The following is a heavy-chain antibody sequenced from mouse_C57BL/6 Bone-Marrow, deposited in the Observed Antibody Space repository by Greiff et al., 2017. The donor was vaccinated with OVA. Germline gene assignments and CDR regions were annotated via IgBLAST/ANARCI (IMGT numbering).Heavy chain of an antibody. CDR2: IYPGSGST. V-gene: IGHV1-55*01. CDR3: AREDYYGSSYYYFDY. D-gene: IGHD1-1*01. CDR1: GYTFTSYW. J-gene: IGHJ2*01. Sequence: VQLQESGAELVMPGASVKLSCKASGYTFTSYWITWVKQRPGQGLEWIGDIYPGSGSTNYNEKFKSKATLTVDTSSSTAYMQLSSLTSEDSAVYYCAREDYYGSSYYYFDYWGQGTTLTVSS.